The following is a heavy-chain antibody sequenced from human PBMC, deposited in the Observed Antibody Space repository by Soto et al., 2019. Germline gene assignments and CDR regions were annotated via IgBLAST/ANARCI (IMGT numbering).Heavy chain of an antibody. J-gene: IGHJ4*02. CDR3: AKYVPVGKGIAVAGIDY. CDR1: GFTFSSYA. V-gene: IGHV3-23*01. Sequence: PGGSLRLSCAASGFTFSSYAMSWVRQAPGKGLEWVSAISGSGGSTYYADSVKGRFTISRDNSKNTLYLQMNSLRAEDTAVYYCAKYVPVGKGIAVAGIDYWGQGTLVTVSS. CDR2: ISGSGGST. D-gene: IGHD6-19*01.